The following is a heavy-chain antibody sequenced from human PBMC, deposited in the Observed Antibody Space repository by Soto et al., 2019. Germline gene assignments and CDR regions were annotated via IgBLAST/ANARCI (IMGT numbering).Heavy chain of an antibody. Sequence: SETLSLTCAVYGGSFSGYYWSWIRQPPGKGLEWIGEINHSGGTNDNPSLKSRVTISVDTSKNQFSLKLSSVTAADTAVYYCARKSRGGFLPWFDPWGQGTLVTVSS. CDR1: GGSFSGYY. CDR2: INHSGGT. CDR3: ARKSRGGFLPWFDP. J-gene: IGHJ5*02. D-gene: IGHD3-3*01. V-gene: IGHV4-34*01.